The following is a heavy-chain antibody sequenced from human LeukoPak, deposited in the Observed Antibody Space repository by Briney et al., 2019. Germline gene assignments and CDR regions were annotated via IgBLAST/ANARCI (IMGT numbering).Heavy chain of an antibody. CDR1: GGSISSTSYY. CDR3: ASPYSSSWWAFDY. J-gene: IGHJ4*02. CDR2: IIYSGST. Sequence: SETLSLTCTAFGGSISSTSYYWGWVRQPPGRGLEWIGGIIYSGSTYYNPSLKSRVTISVDTSKNQFSLKLSSVTAADTAVYYCASPYSSSWWAFDYWGQGTLVTVSS. V-gene: IGHV4-39*01. D-gene: IGHD6-13*01.